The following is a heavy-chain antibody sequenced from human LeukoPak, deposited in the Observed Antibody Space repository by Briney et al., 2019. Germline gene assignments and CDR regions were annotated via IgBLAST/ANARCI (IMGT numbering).Heavy chain of an antibody. CDR1: GGSISSYY. D-gene: IGHD3-22*01. Sequence: PSETLSLTCTVSGGSISSYYWSWIRQPPGKGLEWIGYIYYSGSTNYNPSLKSRVTISVDTSKNQFSLKLSSATAADTAVYYCARDMGSGYDYWGQGTLVTVSS. CDR2: IYYSGST. CDR3: ARDMGSGYDY. V-gene: IGHV4-59*01. J-gene: IGHJ4*02.